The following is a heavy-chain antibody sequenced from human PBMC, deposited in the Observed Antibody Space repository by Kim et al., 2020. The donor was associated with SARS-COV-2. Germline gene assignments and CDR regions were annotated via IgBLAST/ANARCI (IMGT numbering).Heavy chain of an antibody. D-gene: IGHD3-22*01. CDR3: ARARSITMIVVVITYFDY. CDR1: GGSISSGGYY. J-gene: IGHJ4*02. V-gene: IGHV4-31*03. Sequence: SETLSLTCTVSGGSISSGGYYWSWIRQHPGKGLEWIGYIYYSGSTYYNPSLKSRVTISVDTSMNQFSLKLSSVTAADTAVYYCARARSITMIVVVITYFDYWGQGTLVTVSS. CDR2: IYYSGST.